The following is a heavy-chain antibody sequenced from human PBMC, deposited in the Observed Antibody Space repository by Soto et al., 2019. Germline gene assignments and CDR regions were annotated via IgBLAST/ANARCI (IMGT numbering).Heavy chain of an antibody. J-gene: IGHJ6*02. CDR2: ISGSGGSM. CDR3: AKDWGRGGATADYYYALDV. D-gene: IGHD1-26*01. V-gene: IGHV3-23*01. CDR1: GFTFNIYA. Sequence: GGSLRLSCAASGFTFNIYAMSWVRQAPGKGLEWVSIISGSGGSMYYADSVKGRFTISRDNSKNTVYLQMNTLRAEDTAVYYCAKDWGRGGATADYYYALDVWGQGTTVTVSS.